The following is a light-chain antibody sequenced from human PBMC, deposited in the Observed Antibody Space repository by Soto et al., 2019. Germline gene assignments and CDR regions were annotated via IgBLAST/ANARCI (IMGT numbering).Light chain of an antibody. CDR2: AAS. J-gene: IGKJ3*01. V-gene: IGKV1-27*01. Sequence: DIQMTQSPSSLSASVGDRGTITCRASQGISNYLAWYQQKPGKVPKLLIYAASTLQSGVPSRFSGSGSGTDFTLAISSLQPEDVATYYCQKYNSALIFTFGPGTKVDIK. CDR3: QKYNSALIFT. CDR1: QGISNY.